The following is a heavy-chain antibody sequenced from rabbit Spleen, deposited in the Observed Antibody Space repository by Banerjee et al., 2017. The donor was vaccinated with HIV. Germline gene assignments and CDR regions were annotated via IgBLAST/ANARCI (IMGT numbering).Heavy chain of an antibody. Sequence: QEQLVESGGGLVKPEGSLTLTCRASGFTLSSYWMWWVRQAPGKGLEWIACIVAGSSGSTYYASWAKGRLTISKTSSTTVTLQMTSLTVADTATYFCAREVDGDYGMDLWGPGTLVTVS. D-gene: IGHD4-2*01. CDR1: GFTLSSYW. J-gene: IGHJ6*01. V-gene: IGHV1S45*01. CDR2: IVAGSSGST. CDR3: AREVDGDYGMDL.